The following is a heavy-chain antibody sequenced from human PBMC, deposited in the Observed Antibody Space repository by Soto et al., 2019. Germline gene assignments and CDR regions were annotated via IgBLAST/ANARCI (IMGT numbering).Heavy chain of an antibody. CDR2: ISGSGGST. Sequence: GESLKISCAASGFTFSSYAMSWVRQAPGKGLEWVSAISGSGGSTYYADSVKGRFTISRDNSKNTLYLQMNSLRAEDTAVYYCAKGPHSSGWYDYWGQGTLVTVSS. V-gene: IGHV3-23*01. CDR1: GFTFSSYA. D-gene: IGHD6-19*01. CDR3: AKGPHSSGWYDY. J-gene: IGHJ4*02.